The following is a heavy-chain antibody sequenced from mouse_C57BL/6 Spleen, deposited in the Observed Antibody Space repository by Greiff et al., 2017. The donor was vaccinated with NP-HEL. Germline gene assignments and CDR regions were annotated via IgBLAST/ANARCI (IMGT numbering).Heavy chain of an antibody. V-gene: IGHV1-59*01. D-gene: IGHD2-5*01. CDR1: GYTFTSYW. CDR3: ARGAYYSNSYFDY. J-gene: IGHJ2*01. Sequence: VQLQQPGAELVRPGTSVKLSCKASGYTFTSYWMHWVKQRPGQGLEWIGVIDPSDSYTNYNQKFKGKATLTVDTSSSTAYMQLSSLTSEDSAVYYCARGAYYSNSYFDYWGKGTTLTVSS. CDR2: IDPSDSYT.